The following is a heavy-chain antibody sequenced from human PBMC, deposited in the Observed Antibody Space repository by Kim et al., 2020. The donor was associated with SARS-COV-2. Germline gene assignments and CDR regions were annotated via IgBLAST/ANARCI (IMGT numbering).Heavy chain of an antibody. Sequence: GGSLRLSCAASGFTFSDYYMNWIRQAPGKGLEWVSYISSSSYTNYADSVKGRFTISRDNAKNSLYLQMNSLRAEDTAVYYCARVGYDYVWGGYRGDYYYYGMDVWGQGTTVTVSS. D-gene: IGHD3-16*02. CDR1: GFTFSDYY. CDR2: ISSSSYT. CDR3: ARVGYDYVWGGYRGDYYYYGMDV. J-gene: IGHJ6*02. V-gene: IGHV3-11*05.